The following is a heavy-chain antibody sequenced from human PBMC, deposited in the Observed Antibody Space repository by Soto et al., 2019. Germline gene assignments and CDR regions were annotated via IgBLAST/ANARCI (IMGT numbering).Heavy chain of an antibody. CDR3: ASPIAGRRFDYYGMDV. D-gene: IGHD6-6*01. Sequence: GGSLRLSCAASGFTVSSNYMSWIRQAPGKGLEWVSVIYSGGSTDYAGSVKGRFTISKDNSKNTVYLQMNSLRAEDTALYYCASPIAGRRFDYYGMDVWGQGTTVTVSS. CDR1: GFTVSSNY. CDR2: IYSGGST. V-gene: IGHV3-53*01. J-gene: IGHJ6*02.